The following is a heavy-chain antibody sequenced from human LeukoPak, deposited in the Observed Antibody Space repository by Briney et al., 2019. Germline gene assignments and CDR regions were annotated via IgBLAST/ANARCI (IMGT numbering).Heavy chain of an antibody. CDR1: GFTFKSYG. Sequence: GGSLRLSCAASGFTFKSYGMHWVRQAPGKGLEWVAVISYDGSNKYYADSVKGRFTISRDNSKNTLYLQMGSLRAEDMAVYYCARDQGIAAAGAYYYGMDVWGQGTTVTVSS. CDR3: ARDQGIAAAGAYYYGMDV. CDR2: ISYDGSNK. D-gene: IGHD6-13*01. V-gene: IGHV3-30*03. J-gene: IGHJ6*02.